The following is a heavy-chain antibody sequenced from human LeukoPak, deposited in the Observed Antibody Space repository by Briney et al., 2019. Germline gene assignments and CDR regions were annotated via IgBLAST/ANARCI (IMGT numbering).Heavy chain of an antibody. V-gene: IGHV4-39*01. Sequence: SETLSLTCTVSGGSISSSSYYWGWIRQPPGKGLEWIGSIYYSGSTYYNPSLKSRVTISVDTSKNQFSLKLSSVTAADTAVYYCARGVKGVSSSTPAQPYYYYYYMDVWGKGTTVTVSS. D-gene: IGHD6-6*01. CDR1: GGSISSSSYY. J-gene: IGHJ6*03. CDR3: ARGVKGVSSSTPAQPYYYYYYMDV. CDR2: IYYSGST.